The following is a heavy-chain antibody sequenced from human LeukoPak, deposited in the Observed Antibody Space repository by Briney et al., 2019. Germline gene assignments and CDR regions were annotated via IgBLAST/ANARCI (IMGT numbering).Heavy chain of an antibody. D-gene: IGHD4-17*01. J-gene: IGHJ4*02. CDR2: ISGYNGNT. CDR3: ARGYGDSGDY. CDR1: GYTFTSYY. V-gene: IGHV1-18*04. Sequence: ASVKVPCKASGYTFTSYYMHWVRQAPGQGLEWMGWISGYNGNTNYAQKLQGRVTMTTDAYTSTAYMELRSMRSDDRAVYYCARGYGDSGDYGGQGTVVPVSS.